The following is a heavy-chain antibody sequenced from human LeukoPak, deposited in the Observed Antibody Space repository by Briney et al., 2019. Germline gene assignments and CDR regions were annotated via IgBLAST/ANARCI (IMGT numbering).Heavy chain of an antibody. CDR2: ISSSGSTI. CDR3: ARDGRMVRGVIGDAFDI. CDR1: GFTFSDYY. Sequence: GGSLRLSCAASGFTFSDYYMSWIRQAPGKGLEWVSYISSSGSTIYYADSVKGRFTISRDNARNSLCLQMNSLRAEDTAVYYCARDGRMVRGVIGDAFDIWGQGTMVTVSS. J-gene: IGHJ3*02. D-gene: IGHD3-10*01. V-gene: IGHV3-11*04.